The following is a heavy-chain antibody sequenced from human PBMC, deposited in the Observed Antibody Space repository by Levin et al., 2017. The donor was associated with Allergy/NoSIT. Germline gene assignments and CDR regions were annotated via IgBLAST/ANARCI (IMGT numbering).Heavy chain of an antibody. J-gene: IGHJ4*02. V-gene: IGHV4-59*01. CDR3: ARVVSGSGCTKIDY. Sequence: SQTLSLTCTVSGGSISSYYWSWIRQPPGKGLEWIGYIYYSGSTKYYPSLKSRVTISLDTSKNQFSLKLSSVTAADTAVYYCARVVSGSGCTKIDYWGQGTLVTVSS. D-gene: IGHD1-1*01. CDR2: IYYSGST. CDR1: GGSISSYY.